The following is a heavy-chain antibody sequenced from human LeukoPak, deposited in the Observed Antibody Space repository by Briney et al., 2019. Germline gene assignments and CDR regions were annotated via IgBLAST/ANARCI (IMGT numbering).Heavy chain of an antibody. D-gene: IGHD5-12*01. J-gene: IGHJ4*02. Sequence: SETLSLTCTVSGGSISSSSYYWGWIRQPPGKGLEWIGSIYYSGSTYYNPSLRSRVTISVDTSKNQFSLKLSSVTAADTVVYYCARLSRYSGYEFDYWGQGTLVTVSS. CDR2: IYYSGST. CDR3: ARLSRYSGYEFDY. CDR1: GGSISSSSYY. V-gene: IGHV4-39*01.